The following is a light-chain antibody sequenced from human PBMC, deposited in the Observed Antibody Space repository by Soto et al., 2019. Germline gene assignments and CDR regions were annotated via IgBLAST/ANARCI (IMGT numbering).Light chain of an antibody. CDR2: EVS. CDR1: SSDVGGYNY. V-gene: IGLV2-14*01. Sequence: QSVLTQPASVSGSPGQSITISCTGTSSDVGGYNYVSWYQQHPGKAPKLMISEVSNRPSGVSNRFSGSKSANTASLTISGLQAEDEADYYCSSYTSISTYVFGTGTQLTVL. J-gene: IGLJ1*01. CDR3: SSYTSISTYV.